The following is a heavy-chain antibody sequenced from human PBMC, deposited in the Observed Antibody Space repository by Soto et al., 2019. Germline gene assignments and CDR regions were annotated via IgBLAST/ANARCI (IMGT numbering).Heavy chain of an antibody. CDR1: GGSFSGYY. CDR2: INHSGST. V-gene: IGHV4-34*01. Sequence: QVQLQQWGAGLLKPSETLSLTCAVYGGSFSGYYWSWIRQPPGKGLEWIGAINHSGSTNYNPSLKSRVTISVDTSKNQFSLKLSSVTAADTAVYYCAREEYYDSSGYYNAFDPWGQGTLVTVSS. J-gene: IGHJ5*02. D-gene: IGHD3-22*01. CDR3: AREEYYDSSGYYNAFDP.